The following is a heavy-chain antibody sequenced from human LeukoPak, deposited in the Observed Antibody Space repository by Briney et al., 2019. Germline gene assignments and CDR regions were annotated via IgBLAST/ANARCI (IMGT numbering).Heavy chain of an antibody. CDR2: INHSGST. CDR1: VGSFSGYY. Sequence: SETLSLTCAVYVGSFSGYYWGWLRQPPGKGLDWIGEINHSGSTNYNPSLKSRVTISVDTSKNQFSLKLSSVTAADTAVYYCAGLRFLEWTYYYYMDVWGKGTTVTVSS. V-gene: IGHV4-34*01. J-gene: IGHJ6*03. CDR3: AGLRFLEWTYYYYMDV. D-gene: IGHD3-3*01.